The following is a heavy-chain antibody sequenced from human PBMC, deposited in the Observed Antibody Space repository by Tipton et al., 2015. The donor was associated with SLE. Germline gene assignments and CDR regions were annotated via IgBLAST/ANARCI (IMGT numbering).Heavy chain of an antibody. Sequence: TLSLTCTVSGGSLSSHYWSWIRQPPGKGLEWIGRIYTSGSTNYNPSLKSRVTISVDTSKNPFSLKLSSVTAADAAVYYCARPGIAAAGTHYFDYWGQGTLVTVSS. CDR1: GGSLSSHY. D-gene: IGHD6-13*01. J-gene: IGHJ4*02. V-gene: IGHV4-4*07. CDR3: ARPGIAAAGTHYFDY. CDR2: IYTSGST.